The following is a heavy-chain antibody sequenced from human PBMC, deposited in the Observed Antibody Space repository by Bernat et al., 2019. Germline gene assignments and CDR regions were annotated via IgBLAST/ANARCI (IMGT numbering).Heavy chain of an antibody. V-gene: IGHV3-33*01. J-gene: IGHJ4*02. CDR1: GFTFSSYG. CDR2: IWYDGSNK. D-gene: IGHD1-26*01. CDR3: ARDPPYSGSYYFDY. Sequence: QVQLVESGGGVVQPGRSLRLSCAASGFTFSSYGMHWVRQAPGKGLEWVAVIWYDGSNKKYADSVTGRFTISRDNSKNTLYLQMNSLRAEDTAVYDCARDPPYSGSYYFDYWGQGTLVTVSS.